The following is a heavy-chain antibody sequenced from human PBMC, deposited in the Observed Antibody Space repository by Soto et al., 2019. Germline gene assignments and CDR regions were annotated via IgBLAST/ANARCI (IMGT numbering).Heavy chain of an antibody. CDR1: FTFSMYS. J-gene: IGHJ5*02. V-gene: IGHV3-21*01. CDR3: TRDQGGSDDSWFAP. D-gene: IGHD1-26*01. CDR2: ISSGGSYI. Sequence: EVQVVESGGGLVQPGGSLRLSCSFTFSMYSMNWVRQAPGKGLEWVASISSGGSYIKYADSVKGRFTISRDNAKNSVSLHMNSLRVDDTAVYFCTRDQGGSDDSWFAPWGQGTLVTVSS.